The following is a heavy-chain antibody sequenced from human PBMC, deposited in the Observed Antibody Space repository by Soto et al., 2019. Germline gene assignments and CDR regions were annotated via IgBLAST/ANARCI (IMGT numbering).Heavy chain of an antibody. CDR3: ARERGSGWPTDKYLHH. V-gene: IGHV1-69*12. J-gene: IGHJ1*01. D-gene: IGHD6-19*01. CDR2: SIPVFGTA. Sequence: QVQLVQSGAEVKKPGSSVKVSCKASGGSVSSYAFSWVRQASGQGLEWMGGSIPVFGTATYAQKFQGRVTIPADESTSTAYMELSSLRSEDTAVYYCARERGSGWPTDKYLHHWGQGTLVTVSS. CDR1: GGSVSSYA.